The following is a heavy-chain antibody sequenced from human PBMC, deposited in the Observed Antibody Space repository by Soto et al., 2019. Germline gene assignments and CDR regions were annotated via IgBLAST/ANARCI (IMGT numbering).Heavy chain of an antibody. CDR2: IDPGDTYA. CDR1: GYTFTTFW. CDR3: ARIYCTTTTCDRWFDP. Sequence: GESLKISCTGFGYTFTTFWISWVRQMPGKGLEWMGRIDPGDTYATYSPAFQGHVTISADKATSTAYLQWSSLKASDTAMYFCARIYCTTTTCDRWFDPWGQGTLVTVSS. J-gene: IGHJ5*02. D-gene: IGHD2-2*01. V-gene: IGHV5-10-1*01.